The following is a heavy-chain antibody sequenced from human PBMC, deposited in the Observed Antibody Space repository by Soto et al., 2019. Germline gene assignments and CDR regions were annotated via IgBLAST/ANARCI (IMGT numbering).Heavy chain of an antibody. V-gene: IGHV1-69*13. CDR2: IIPIFGTA. J-gene: IGHJ6*02. CDR1: GYTFTGYY. D-gene: IGHD3-10*01. CDR3: ARGAMDYYGSGSYCGMDV. Sequence: SVKVSCKASGYTFTGYYVHWVRQAPGQGLEWMGGIIPIFGTANYAQKFQGRVTITADESTSTAYMELSSLRSEDTAVYYCARGAMDYYGSGSYCGMDVCGQGTTVTVYS.